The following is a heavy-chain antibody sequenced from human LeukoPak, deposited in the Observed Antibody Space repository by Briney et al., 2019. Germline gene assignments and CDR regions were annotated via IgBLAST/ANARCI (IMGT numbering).Heavy chain of an antibody. D-gene: IGHD6-13*01. CDR2: ISYDGSNK. V-gene: IGHV3-30*04. CDR1: GFTFSSYA. Sequence: PGRSLRLSCAASGFTFSSYAMHWVRQAPGKGLEWVAVISYDGSNKYYADSVKGRFTISRDNSKNTLYLQMNSLRAEDTAVYYCARVNSSSWIPPLDYWGQGTLVTVSS. J-gene: IGHJ4*02. CDR3: ARVNSSSWIPPLDY.